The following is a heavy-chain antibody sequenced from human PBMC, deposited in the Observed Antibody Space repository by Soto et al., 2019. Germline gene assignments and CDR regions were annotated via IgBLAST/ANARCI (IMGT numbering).Heavy chain of an antibody. D-gene: IGHD3-22*01. J-gene: IGHJ4*02. CDR2: IIPIFGTA. V-gene: IGHV1-69*06. CDR1: GGTFSSYA. Sequence: QVQPVQSGAEVKKPGSSVKVSCKASGGTFSSYAISWVRQAPGQGLEWMGGIIPIFGTANYAQKFQGRVTITADKSTSTAYMELSSLRSEDTAVYYCARGKTMIVVVPRYYFDYWGQGTLVTVSS. CDR3: ARGKTMIVVVPRYYFDY.